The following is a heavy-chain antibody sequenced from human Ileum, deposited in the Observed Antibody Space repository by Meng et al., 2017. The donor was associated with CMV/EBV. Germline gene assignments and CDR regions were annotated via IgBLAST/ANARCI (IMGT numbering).Heavy chain of an antibody. D-gene: IGHD3-16*01. CDR3: AREGLPNEGYVPYYFDS. CDR1: GSFSGYY. V-gene: IGHV4-34*01. Sequence: GSFSGYYWSWNRQPPVKGLEWIGEINHSGSTNYNPSLKSRVTISVDTSKNQFSLKLSSVTAADTAVYYCAREGLPNEGYVPYYFDSWGQGNLVTVSS. J-gene: IGHJ4*02. CDR2: INHSGST.